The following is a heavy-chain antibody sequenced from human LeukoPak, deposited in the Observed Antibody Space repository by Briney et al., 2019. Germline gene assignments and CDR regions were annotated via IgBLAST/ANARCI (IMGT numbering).Heavy chain of an antibody. J-gene: IGHJ4*02. D-gene: IGHD4-17*01. V-gene: IGHV4-59*01. Sequence: SSETLSLTCTVSGGSISSYYRSWIRQPPGKGLEWIGYIYYSGSTNYNPSLKSRVTISVDTSKNQFSLKLSSVTAADTAVYYCASTLNDYGDTADYWGQGTLVTVSS. CDR2: IYYSGST. CDR1: GGSISSYY. CDR3: ASTLNDYGDTADY.